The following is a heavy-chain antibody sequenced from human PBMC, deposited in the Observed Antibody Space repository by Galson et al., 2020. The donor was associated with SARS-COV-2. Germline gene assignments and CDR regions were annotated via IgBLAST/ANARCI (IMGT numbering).Heavy chain of an antibody. Sequence: SGPTLVKPTQTLTLTCTFSGFSLSTSGMCVSWIRQPPGTALEWLARIDWDGDKHYNTSLKTRFTISKDTSKNQVVLTMTNMDPVDTATYYCARTWITGTTSRTFDYWGQGTLVTVSS. CDR3: ARTWITGTTSRTFDY. D-gene: IGHD1-1*01. CDR2: IDWDGDK. J-gene: IGHJ4*02. CDR1: GFSLSTSGMC. V-gene: IGHV2-70*11.